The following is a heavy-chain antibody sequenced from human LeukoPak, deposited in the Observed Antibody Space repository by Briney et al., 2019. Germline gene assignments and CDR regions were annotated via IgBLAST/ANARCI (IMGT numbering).Heavy chain of an antibody. Sequence: PSETLSLTCAVSGGSISTYYWSWVRQPPGKGLEWIAYIYYSGSTNYNPSLKSRVTISVDPSKNQFSLKMNSVTTAGTAVYYCARHLDTATSAFDYWGRGTLVTVSS. CDR3: ARHLDTATSAFDY. D-gene: IGHD5-18*01. J-gene: IGHJ4*02. V-gene: IGHV4-59*01. CDR2: IYYSGST. CDR1: GGSISTYY.